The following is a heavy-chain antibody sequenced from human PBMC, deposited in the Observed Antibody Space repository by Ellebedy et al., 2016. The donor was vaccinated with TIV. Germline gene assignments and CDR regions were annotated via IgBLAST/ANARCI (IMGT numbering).Heavy chain of an antibody. J-gene: IGHJ3*02. V-gene: IGHV4-34*01. CDR1: GGSFSGYY. D-gene: IGHD3-10*01. CDR3: ARSGRVRPRPGGAFDN. Sequence: SETLSLTXAVYGGSFSGYYWSWIRQPPGKGLEWIGEINHSGSTNYNPSLKSRVTISVDTSKNQFSLKLSSVTAADTAVYYCARSGRVRPRPGGAFDNWGQGTMVTVSS. CDR2: INHSGST.